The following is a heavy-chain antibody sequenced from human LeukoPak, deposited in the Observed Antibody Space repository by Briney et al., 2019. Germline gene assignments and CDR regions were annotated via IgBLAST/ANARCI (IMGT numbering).Heavy chain of an antibody. J-gene: IGHJ3*01. CDR1: GFTFSSYN. V-gene: IGHV3-21*01. D-gene: IGHD3/OR15-3a*01. CDR2: ISSTSDYT. CDR3: ASDRGGWTF. Sequence: GGSLRLSCAASGFTFSSYNMNWVRQAPGKGLEWVSSISSTSDYTYYADSVKGRFTISRDNAKNSLFLQMNSLRAEDTAVYYCASDRGGWTFWGQGTMVTVSS.